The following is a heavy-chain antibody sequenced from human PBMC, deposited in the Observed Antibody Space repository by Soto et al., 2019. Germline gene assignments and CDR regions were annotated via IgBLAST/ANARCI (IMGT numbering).Heavy chain of an antibody. J-gene: IGHJ5*02. CDR1: GGSITDYS. D-gene: IGHD2-21*02. V-gene: IGHV4-4*07. Sequence: SATLSLTCTVSGGSITDYSWVWIRQPAGKGPEWIGRIFSSGSTNYNPSLKGRITMSLDTSKNQFSLKLNSATATDTAVYFCARDQGVVVTADNWSDPWGQVILVTFSS. CDR3: ARDQGVVVTADNWSDP. CDR2: IFSSGST.